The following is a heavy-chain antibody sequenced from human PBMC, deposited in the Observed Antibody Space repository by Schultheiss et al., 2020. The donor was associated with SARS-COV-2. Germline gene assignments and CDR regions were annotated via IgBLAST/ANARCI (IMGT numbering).Heavy chain of an antibody. Sequence: GGSLRLSCAASGFTFSSYAMSWFRQAPGKGLEWVAVISYDGSNKYYADSVKGRFTISRDNSKNTLYLQMNSLRAEDTAVYYCARKFYYFDYWGQGTLVTVSS. CDR3: ARKFYYFDY. J-gene: IGHJ4*02. CDR1: GFTFSSYA. D-gene: IGHD2/OR15-2a*01. V-gene: IGHV3-30-3*01. CDR2: ISYDGSNK.